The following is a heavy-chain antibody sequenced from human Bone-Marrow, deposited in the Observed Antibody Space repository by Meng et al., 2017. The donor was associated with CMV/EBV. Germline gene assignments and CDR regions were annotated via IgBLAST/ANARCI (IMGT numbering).Heavy chain of an antibody. D-gene: IGHD2-2*01. CDR2: INPNSGGT. J-gene: IGHJ6*02. Sequence: ASVKVSCKASGYTFTGYYMHWVRQAPGQGLEWMGWINPNSGGTNYAQKFQGRVTMTRDTSISTAYMELSRLRSDDTAVYYCASRSGVPAAIGLVYYYGMDVWGQGTTVTVSS. V-gene: IGHV1-2*02. CDR3: ASRSGVPAAIGLVYYYGMDV. CDR1: GYTFTGYY.